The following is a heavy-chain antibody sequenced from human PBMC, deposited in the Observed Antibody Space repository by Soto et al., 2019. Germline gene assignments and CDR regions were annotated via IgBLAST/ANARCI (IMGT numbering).Heavy chain of an antibody. Sequence: EVQLLESGGGLVQPGGSLRLSCAASGFTFSTYAMSWVRQAPGKGLEWVSGISGSGGTTYYADSVKGRFTISRDNLKDTLYLQMNGLRAEDRATYYCARQGSSTTGTGGLWLFDSWGQGTLVTVSS. V-gene: IGHV3-23*01. CDR3: ARQGSSTTGTGGLWLFDS. D-gene: IGHD1-1*01. J-gene: IGHJ4*02. CDR1: GFTFSTYA. CDR2: ISGSGGTT.